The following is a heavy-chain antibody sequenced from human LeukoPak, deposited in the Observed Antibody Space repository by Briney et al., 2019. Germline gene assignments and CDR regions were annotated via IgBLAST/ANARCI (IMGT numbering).Heavy chain of an antibody. J-gene: IGHJ4*02. D-gene: IGHD6-19*01. V-gene: IGHV3-23*01. Sequence: PGGSLRLSCAASGFTFSNYAMSWARQAPGKGLEWVSSISSAGGGTYYADSVKGRFTISRDNSKNTLYLQMNSLRAEDTAAYYCAKRDSSGWYSLDYWGQGTLVTVS. CDR1: GFTFSNYA. CDR3: AKRDSSGWYSLDY. CDR2: ISSAGGGT.